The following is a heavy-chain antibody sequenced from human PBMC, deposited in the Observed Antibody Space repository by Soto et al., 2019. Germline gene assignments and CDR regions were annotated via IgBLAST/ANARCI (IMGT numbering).Heavy chain of an antibody. D-gene: IGHD6-13*01. CDR1: GFTFSIST. Sequence: EVQLVESGGGLVKSGGSLTLSCAASGFTFSISTMIWVRQAPGQRLEWVSSISSGSTYFYYADSVKGRFSSSRDNGKRSLFRQMNSLRVEDTAVYYCARGDGTGLHSSGWSPRFWGQGTLVTVSS. CDR3: ARGDGTGLHSSGWSPRF. J-gene: IGHJ4*02. CDR2: ISSGSTYF. V-gene: IGHV3-21*01.